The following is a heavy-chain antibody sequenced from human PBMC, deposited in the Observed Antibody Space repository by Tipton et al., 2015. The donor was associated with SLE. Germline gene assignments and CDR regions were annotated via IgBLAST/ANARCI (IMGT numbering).Heavy chain of an antibody. CDR2: IYRSGNT. V-gene: IGHV4-38-2*02. J-gene: IGHJ4*02. CDR1: GYSITSGYF. Sequence: LRLSCTVSGYSITSGYFWGWIRQPPGKGLEWIGNIYRSGNTYYNPPLKSRATISVDTSKNQFSLKLSSVTAADTAVYYCARADGGQMISDYWGQGTPVIVSS. D-gene: IGHD2-15*01. CDR3: ARADGGQMISDY.